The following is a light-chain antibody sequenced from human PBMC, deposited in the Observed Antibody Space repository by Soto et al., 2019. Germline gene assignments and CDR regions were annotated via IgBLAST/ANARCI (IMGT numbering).Light chain of an antibody. Sequence: IQLIQSPCSLSASVGERVAITCRASQGISSYLAWYQQKRGKAPKLLIYAAPTLQRGVPTRFSGSGSWTDFTPTITSLQPGDFATYYVKHLNSDPGVTFGHVTRLEIX. CDR2: AAP. CDR1: QGISSY. V-gene: IGKV1-9*01. J-gene: IGKJ5*01. CDR3: KHLNSDPGVT.